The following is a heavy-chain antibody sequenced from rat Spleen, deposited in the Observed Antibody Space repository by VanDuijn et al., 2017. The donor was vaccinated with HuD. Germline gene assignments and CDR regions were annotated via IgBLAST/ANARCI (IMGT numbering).Heavy chain of an antibody. CDR1: GFIFSNAA. CDR3: TAELRKAYVMVA. V-gene: IGHV10-5*01. CDR2: IRTKPNNYAT. D-gene: IGHD1-11*01. J-gene: IGHJ4*01. Sequence: VQVVESGGGLVQPKESLKISCAASGFIFSNAAMYWVRQAPGKGLEWVARIRTKPNNYATYYADSVKGRFTISRDDSKTMVYLQMDNLKTEDTAMYYCTAELRKAYVMVAWGPGASVTVSS.